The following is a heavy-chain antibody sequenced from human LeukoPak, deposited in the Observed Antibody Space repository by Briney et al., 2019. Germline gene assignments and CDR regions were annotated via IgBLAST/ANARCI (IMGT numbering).Heavy chain of an antibody. D-gene: IGHD2-15*01. CDR1: GYTFRKYN. J-gene: IGHJ4*02. Sequence: GGSLRLSCAASGYTFRKYNMNWVRQAPGKGLEWVSAISSGSSYIYYADSVKGRFTISRDNAKNSLYLQMNSLRAEDTAVYYCASGSGYCSGGSCSDYWGQGTLVTVSS. CDR2: ISSGSSYI. V-gene: IGHV3-21*01. CDR3: ASGSGYCSGGSCSDY.